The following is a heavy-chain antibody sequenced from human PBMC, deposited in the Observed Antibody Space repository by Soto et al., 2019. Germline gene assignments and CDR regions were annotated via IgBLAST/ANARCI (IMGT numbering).Heavy chain of an antibody. CDR3: ATEHPSGSDT. V-gene: IGHV1-24*01. CDR2: FDPEDGET. Sequence: ASVKVSCKASGYTFTSYDINWVRQATGKGLEWMGGFDPEDGETIYAQKFQGRVTMTEDTSTDTAYMELSSLRSEDTAVYYCATEHPSGSDTWGQGTLVTVS. CDR1: GYTFTSYD. J-gene: IGHJ5*02. D-gene: IGHD3-22*01.